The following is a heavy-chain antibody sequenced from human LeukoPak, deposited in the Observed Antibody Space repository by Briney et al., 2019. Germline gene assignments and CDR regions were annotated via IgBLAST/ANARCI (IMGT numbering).Heavy chain of an antibody. V-gene: IGHV1-2*02. CDR3: ARSGFSTGFYLDF. CDR2: IDPPSGTP. Sequence: ASVKVSCKASGYTFTGQFIHWLRQAPGQGLEWMGWIDPPSGTPHYAQKFQDTVTMTRDTSIGTAYLGVHRLKSDDTAVYYCARSGFSTGFYLDFWGQGTLISVSS. J-gene: IGHJ4*02. CDR1: GYTFTGQF. D-gene: IGHD2-8*02.